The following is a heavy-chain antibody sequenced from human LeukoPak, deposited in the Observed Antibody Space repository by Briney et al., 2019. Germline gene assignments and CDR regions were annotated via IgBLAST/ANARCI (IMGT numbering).Heavy chain of an antibody. CDR3: ARDQGARGVLSYYMDV. CDR1: GYTFTDYN. D-gene: IGHD1-26*01. V-gene: IGHV1-2*07. Sequence: ASVKVSCKTSGYTFTDYNMHWVRQAPGQGPEWMGWIDPNRGGTNYAHRFQDRVTITRDTSISTVYMELSRLRSDDTAVYYCARDQGARGVLSYYMDVWGKGTTVTVSS. CDR2: IDPNRGGT. J-gene: IGHJ6*03.